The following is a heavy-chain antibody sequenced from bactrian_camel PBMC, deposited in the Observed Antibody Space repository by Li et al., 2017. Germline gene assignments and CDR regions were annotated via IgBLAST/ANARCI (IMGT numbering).Heavy chain of an antibody. V-gene: IGHV3S63*01. D-gene: IGHD3*01. CDR1: GSASENYC. CDR2: IDNEGDT. Sequence: HVQLVESGGGSVQAGGSLRVSCVISGSASENYCIGWFRQAPGKEREGVASIDNEGDTRYGDAVKGRFTISKDIAKNTVHLQMNSLKTEDTATYYCAAEVGVSGYCIPGGLVFGHWDQGTQVTVS. CDR3: AAEVGVSGYCIPGGLVFGH. J-gene: IGHJ6*01.